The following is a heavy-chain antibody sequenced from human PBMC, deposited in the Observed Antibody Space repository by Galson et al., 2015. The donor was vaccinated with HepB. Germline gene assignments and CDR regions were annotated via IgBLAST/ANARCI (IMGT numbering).Heavy chain of an antibody. D-gene: IGHD3-16*02. V-gene: IGHV1-18*01. J-gene: IGHJ4*02. CDR1: GYSFPNYG. Sequence: SVKVSCKASGYSFPNYGISWVRQAPGQGLEWMGWISAYNGNTHYAQKFQGRATMTTDTSTSTVYMELRSLRSDDTAVYHCARDTSYTDSSLSYWGQGTLVSVSS. CDR2: ISAYNGNT. CDR3: ARDTSYTDSSLSY.